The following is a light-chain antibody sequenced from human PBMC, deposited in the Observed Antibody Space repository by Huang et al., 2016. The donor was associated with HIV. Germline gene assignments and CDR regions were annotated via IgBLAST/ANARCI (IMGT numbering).Light chain of an antibody. CDR1: QSVSSY. CDR3: QQRSNWPPA. V-gene: IGKV3-11*01. CDR2: DAY. J-gene: IGKJ5*01. Sequence: EIVLTQSPATLSLSPGERATLSCRASQSVSSYLAWYQQKPGQAPRLLIYDAYNRDTGIPARFSGSGSGTDFTLTISSLEPEDVAVYYCQQRSNWPPAFGQGTRLEIK.